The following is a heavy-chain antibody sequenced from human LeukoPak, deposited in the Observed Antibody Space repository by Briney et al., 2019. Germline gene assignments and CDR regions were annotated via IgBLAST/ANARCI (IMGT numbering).Heavy chain of an antibody. D-gene: IGHD4-23*01. CDR1: GGSISSGGYS. Sequence: SETLSLTCAVSGGSISSGGYSWSWIRQPPGKGLEWIGYIYHSGSTYYNPSLKSRVTISVDTSKNQFSLKLSSVTAADTAVYYCARGVGGGSQGNYWGQGTLVTVSS. CDR2: IYHSGST. J-gene: IGHJ4*02. V-gene: IGHV4-30-2*01. CDR3: ARGVGGGSQGNY.